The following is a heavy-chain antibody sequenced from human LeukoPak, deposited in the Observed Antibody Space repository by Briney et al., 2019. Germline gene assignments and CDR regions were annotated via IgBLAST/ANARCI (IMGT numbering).Heavy chain of an antibody. D-gene: IGHD3-9*01. CDR2: MNPNSGNT. J-gene: IGHJ6*02. Sequence: ASVKVSCKASGYTFTSYDINWVRQATGQGLEWMGWMNPNSGNTGYAQKFQGRVTMTRNTSISTAYMELSSLRSEDTAVYYCGRGVLTGPYYYYYGMDVWGQGTTVTVSS. CDR3: GRGVLTGPYYYYYGMDV. CDR1: GYTFTSYD. V-gene: IGHV1-8*01.